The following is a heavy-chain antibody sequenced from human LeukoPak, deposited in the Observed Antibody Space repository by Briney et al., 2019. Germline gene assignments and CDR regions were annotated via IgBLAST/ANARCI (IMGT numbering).Heavy chain of an antibody. J-gene: IGHJ4*02. V-gene: IGHV3-9*01. Sequence: PGRSLRLSCAASGFTFDDYAMHWVRQAPGKGLEWVSGISWSSGSIGYADSVKGRFTISRDNAKNSLYLQMNSLRAEDTALYYCAKEGDGGFDYWGQGTLVTVSS. CDR1: GFTFDDYA. D-gene: IGHD4-23*01. CDR3: AKEGDGGFDY. CDR2: ISWSSGSI.